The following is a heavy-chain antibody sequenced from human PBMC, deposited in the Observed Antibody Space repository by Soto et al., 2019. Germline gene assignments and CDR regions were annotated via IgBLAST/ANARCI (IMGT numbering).Heavy chain of an antibody. V-gene: IGHV4-39*01. D-gene: IGHD3-10*01. Sequence: PSETLSLTCTVSGGSISSSSYYWGWIRQPPGKGLEWIGSIYYSGSTYYNPSLKSRVTISVDTSKNQFSLKLSSVTAADTAVYYCARQAVTMVRGVHFAPWGQGTLVTVSS. CDR1: GGSISSSSYY. CDR2: IYYSGST. J-gene: IGHJ5*02. CDR3: ARQAVTMVRGVHFAP.